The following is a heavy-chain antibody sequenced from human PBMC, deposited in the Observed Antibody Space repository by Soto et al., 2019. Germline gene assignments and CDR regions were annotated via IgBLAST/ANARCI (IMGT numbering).Heavy chain of an antibody. CDR3: ARHRDALSSTFDY. J-gene: IGHJ4*02. CDR1: GFTVSANY. V-gene: IGHV3-53*02. D-gene: IGHD2-15*01. Sequence: EVQLVETGGGLIQPGGSLRLSCAVSGFTVSANYMSWVRQAPGKGLEWVSALYSGGSTYYADSVKGRFTISRDNSKNTLHLQVNSLRAEDTALYYCARHRDALSSTFDYWGQGTLVTVSS. CDR2: LYSGGST.